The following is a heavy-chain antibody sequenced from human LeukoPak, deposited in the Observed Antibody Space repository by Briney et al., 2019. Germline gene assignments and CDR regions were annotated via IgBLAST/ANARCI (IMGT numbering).Heavy chain of an antibody. V-gene: IGHV4-39*01. D-gene: IGHD2-8*01. CDR3: ARHCTNGVCYTDFDY. CDR1: GGSISSSSYY. CDR2: IYYSGST. Sequence: KPSETLSLTCTVSGGSISSSSYYWGWIRQPTGKGLEWIGSIYYSGSTYYNPSLKSRVTISVDTSKNQFSLKLSSVTAADTAVYYCARHCTNGVCYTDFDYWGQGTLVTVPS. J-gene: IGHJ4*02.